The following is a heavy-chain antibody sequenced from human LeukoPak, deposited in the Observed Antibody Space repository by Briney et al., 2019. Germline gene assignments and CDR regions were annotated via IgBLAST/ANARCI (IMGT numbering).Heavy chain of an antibody. CDR2: IIPIFGTA. J-gene: IGHJ2*01. CDR1: GGTFSSYA. V-gene: IGHV1-69*13. D-gene: IGHD5-24*01. Sequence: ASVKVSCKASGGTFSSYAISRVRQAPGQGLEWMGGIIPIFGTANYAQKFQGRVTITADESTSTAYMELGSLRSEDTAVYYCARRAADGYNWWYFDLWGRGTLVTVSS. CDR3: ARRAADGYNWWYFDL.